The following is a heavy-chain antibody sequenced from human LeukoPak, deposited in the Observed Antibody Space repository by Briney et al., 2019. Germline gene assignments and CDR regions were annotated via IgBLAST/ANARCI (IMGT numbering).Heavy chain of an antibody. Sequence: GGSLRLSCAASGFTFSSYAMNWVRQAPGKGLEWVSAISGSGGSTYYADSVKGRFTISIDNSKNTLYLQMNSLRAEDTAVYYCARKYYYDSSGYYFFNYWGQGTLVTVSS. D-gene: IGHD3-22*01. CDR1: GFTFSSYA. CDR3: ARKYYYDSSGYYFFNY. CDR2: ISGSGGST. V-gene: IGHV3-23*01. J-gene: IGHJ4*02.